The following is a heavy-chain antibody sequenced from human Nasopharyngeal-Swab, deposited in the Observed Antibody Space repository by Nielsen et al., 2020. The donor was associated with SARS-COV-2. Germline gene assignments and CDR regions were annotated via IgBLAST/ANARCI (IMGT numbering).Heavy chain of an antibody. J-gene: IGHJ4*02. D-gene: IGHD6-6*01. Sequence: WIRKPPGKGLEGVAVISYDGSNKYYADSVKGRLTISRDNSKDTLYLQINSLRAEDTAVYYCARGGGSSSSAPFDYWGQGTLVTVSS. CDR2: ISYDGSNK. V-gene: IGHV3-30-3*01. CDR3: ARGGGSSSSAPFDY.